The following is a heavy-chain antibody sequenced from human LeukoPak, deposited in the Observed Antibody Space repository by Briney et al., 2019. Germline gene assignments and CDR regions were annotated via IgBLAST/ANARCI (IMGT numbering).Heavy chain of an antibody. V-gene: IGHV2-5*02. CDR1: GFSLSTSGVG. CDR2: IYWDDDK. D-gene: IGHD2-15*01. CDR3: AHTLYCSGGSCYYVYNWFDP. Sequence: KGSGPTLVNPTQTLTLTCTFSGFSLSTSGVGVGWIRQPPGKALEWLALIYWDDDKRYSPSLKSRLTITKDTSKNQVVLTMTNMDPVDTATYYCAHTLYCSGGSCYYVYNWFDPWGQGTLVTVSS. J-gene: IGHJ5*02.